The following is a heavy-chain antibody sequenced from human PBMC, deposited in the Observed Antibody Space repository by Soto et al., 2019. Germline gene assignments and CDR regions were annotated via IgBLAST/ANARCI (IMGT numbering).Heavy chain of an antibody. CDR3: ARARDRGLVPAAMRGGWFDP. Sequence: QVQLVESGGGVVQPGRSLRLSCAASGFTFSSYGMHWVRQAPGKGLEWVAVIWYDGSNKYYADSVKGRFTISRDNSKNTXHXRMNSLRAEDTAVYYCARARDRGLVPAAMRGGWFDPWGQGTLVTVSS. CDR2: IWYDGSNK. CDR1: GFTFSSYG. D-gene: IGHD2-2*01. V-gene: IGHV3-33*01. J-gene: IGHJ5*02.